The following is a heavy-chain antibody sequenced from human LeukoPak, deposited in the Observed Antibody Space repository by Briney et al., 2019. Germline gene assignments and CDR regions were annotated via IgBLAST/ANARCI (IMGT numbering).Heavy chain of an antibody. D-gene: IGHD2-2*01. Sequence: GGSLRLSCAASGFTFSSYAMSWVRQAPGKGLEWVSAISGSGGSTYYADSVKGRFTISRDNSKNTLYLQMNRLRAEDTAVYYCARIVVVRAASHGMDVWGQGTTVTVSS. CDR1: GFTFSSYA. V-gene: IGHV3-23*01. CDR3: ARIVVVRAASHGMDV. J-gene: IGHJ6*02. CDR2: ISGSGGST.